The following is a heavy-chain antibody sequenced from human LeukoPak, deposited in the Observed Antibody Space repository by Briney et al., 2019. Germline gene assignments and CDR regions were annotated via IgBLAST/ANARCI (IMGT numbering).Heavy chain of an antibody. D-gene: IGHD4-17*01. V-gene: IGHV1-18*01. Sequence: ASVKVSCKASGYTSTSYGISWVRQASGQGLEWMGWISAYNGNTNYAQKLQGRVTMTTDTSTSTAYMELRSLRSEDTAVYYCARDGYGDLYFQHWGQGTLVTVSS. CDR3: ARDGYGDLYFQH. CDR2: ISAYNGNT. CDR1: GYTSTSYG. J-gene: IGHJ1*01.